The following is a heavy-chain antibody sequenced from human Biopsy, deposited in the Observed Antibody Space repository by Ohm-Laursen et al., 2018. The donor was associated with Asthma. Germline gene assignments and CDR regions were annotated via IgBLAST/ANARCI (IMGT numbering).Heavy chain of an antibody. CDR3: ARGRHYDFWSGYYIEYFDY. Sequence: ASVKVSCKASGFSFDNYFMHWVRQAPGQGLEWMGRINPNSGGTNYAQKFQGRITMTRDTSISTAYMELSRLRSDDTAVYYCARGRHYDFWSGYYIEYFDYWGQGTLVTVSS. CDR1: GFSFDNYF. CDR2: INPNSGGT. D-gene: IGHD3-3*01. V-gene: IGHV1-2*06. J-gene: IGHJ4*02.